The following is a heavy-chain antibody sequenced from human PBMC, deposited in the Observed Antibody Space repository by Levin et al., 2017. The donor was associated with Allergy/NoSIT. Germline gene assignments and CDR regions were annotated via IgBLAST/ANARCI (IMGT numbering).Heavy chain of an antibody. CDR3: AQLKQVVGSDAFDI. Sequence: ASVKVSCKASGYTFTYHYLHWVRQAPGQALEWMGWIAPLTGNANYAQRFQDRVTITRDMSMSTAYMELSSLRSEDTATYYCAQLKQVVGSDAFDIWGQGTMVTVSS. J-gene: IGHJ3*02. D-gene: IGHD2-15*01. CDR2: IAPLTGNA. V-gene: IGHV1-45*02. CDR1: GYTFTYHY.